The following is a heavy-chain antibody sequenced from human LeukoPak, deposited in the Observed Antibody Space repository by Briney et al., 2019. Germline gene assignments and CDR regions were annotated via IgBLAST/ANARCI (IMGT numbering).Heavy chain of an antibody. CDR1: GYTFTSYG. CDR3: ARVPDIVVVPAALYDVAFDI. Sequence: GASVKVSCKASGYTFTSYGISWVRQAPGQGLEWMGWISAYNGNTNYAQKLQGRVTMTTDTSTSTAYMELRSLRSDDTAVYYCARVPDIVVVPAALYDVAFDIWGQGTMVTVSS. V-gene: IGHV1-18*01. D-gene: IGHD2-2*01. CDR2: ISAYNGNT. J-gene: IGHJ3*02.